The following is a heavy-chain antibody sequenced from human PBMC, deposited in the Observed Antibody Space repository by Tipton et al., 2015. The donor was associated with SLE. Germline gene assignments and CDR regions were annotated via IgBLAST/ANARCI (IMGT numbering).Heavy chain of an antibody. D-gene: IGHD5-12*01. Sequence: SLRLSCAASGLTFSSYAMSWVRQAPGKGLEWVSVIYSGGSTYYADSVKGRFTISRDNSKNTLYLQMNSLKAEDTAVYYCANCGSVDTVDAFKILGKASMVAVS. CDR1: GLTFSSYA. CDR2: IYSGGST. J-gene: IGHJ3*02. CDR3: ANCGSVDTVDAFKI. V-gene: IGHV3-23*03.